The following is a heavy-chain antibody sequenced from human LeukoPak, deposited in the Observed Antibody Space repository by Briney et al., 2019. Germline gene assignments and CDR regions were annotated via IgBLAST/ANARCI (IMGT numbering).Heavy chain of an antibody. CDR1: GYIFTNYW. V-gene: IGHV5-51*01. D-gene: IGHD4-17*01. Sequence: GESLKISCNGFGYIFTNYWIGWVRQMPGEGLEWMAIIYPGDSDTRYSPSFQGQVTMSADKSISTAYLQWSSLKASDTAMYYCARLGGSDDYVYFDYWGQGTLVTVSS. CDR2: IYPGDSDT. J-gene: IGHJ4*02. CDR3: ARLGGSDDYVYFDY.